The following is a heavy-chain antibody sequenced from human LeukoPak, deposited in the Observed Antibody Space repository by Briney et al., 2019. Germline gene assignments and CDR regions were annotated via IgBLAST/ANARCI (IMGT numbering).Heavy chain of an antibody. CDR3: VKGMEDYDILTGVLDV. CDR2: ISSNGGST. CDR1: GFTFSSYA. D-gene: IGHD3-9*01. J-gene: IGHJ6*02. Sequence: GGSLRLSCAASGFTFSSYAMHWVRQAPGKGLEYVSAISSNGGSTYYADSVKGRFTISRDNSKNTLYLQMSSLRAEDTAVYYCVKGMEDYDILTGVLDVWGQGTTVTVSS. V-gene: IGHV3-64D*06.